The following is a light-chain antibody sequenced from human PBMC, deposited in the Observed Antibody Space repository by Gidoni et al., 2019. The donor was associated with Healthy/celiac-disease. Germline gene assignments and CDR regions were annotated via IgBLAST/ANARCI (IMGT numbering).Light chain of an antibody. J-gene: IGKJ1*01. V-gene: IGKV3-15*01. CDR2: GAS. Sequence: IVMTQSQAARSVSPGESANLSCRTSQSVSSNVACYQQKPGQAPRLLISGASTRATVIPASFSGSGSWTYFTLTISRLPSEDFAFYYCQQYNTWPPWPFXQXTKVEIK. CDR3: QQYNTWPPWP. CDR1: QSVSSN.